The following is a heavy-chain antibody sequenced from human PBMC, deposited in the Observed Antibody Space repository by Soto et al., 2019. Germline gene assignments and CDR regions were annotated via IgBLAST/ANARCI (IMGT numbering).Heavy chain of an antibody. CDR3: ARDSYLDS. J-gene: IGHJ4*02. CDR2: IKHDGSEK. V-gene: IGHV3-7*04. Sequence: GGSLRLSCAASGFIFSSYWMSWVRQAPGKGLEWVANIKHDGSEKYYVDSVKGRFTISRDNAKNSLYLQMNSLRAEDTAVYYCARDSYLDSWGQGTLVTVSS. CDR1: GFIFSSYW.